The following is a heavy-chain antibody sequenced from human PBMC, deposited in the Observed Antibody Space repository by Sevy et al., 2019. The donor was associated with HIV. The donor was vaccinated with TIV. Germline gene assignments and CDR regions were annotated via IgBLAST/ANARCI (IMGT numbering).Heavy chain of an antibody. CDR1: GGSISSYY. CDR3: ATKRGEVGGYYHDAFDI. J-gene: IGHJ3*02. CDR2: IYTSGNT. D-gene: IGHD3-3*01. Sequence: SETLSLTCTVSGGSISSYYWSWIRQPAGKGLEWIGRIYTSGNTNDNPSLKRRVIMSVETSKNQLSLKLSSVTAADTAVYYCATKRGEVGGYYHDAFDIWGQGTMVTVSS. V-gene: IGHV4-4*07.